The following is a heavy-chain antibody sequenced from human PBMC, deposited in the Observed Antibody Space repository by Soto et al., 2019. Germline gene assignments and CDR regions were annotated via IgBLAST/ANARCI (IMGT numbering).Heavy chain of an antibody. V-gene: IGHV3-7*05. D-gene: IGHD6-19*01. Sequence: EVQLVGSGGGLVQTGGSLRLSCAASGFTFSRYWMKWVRQAPGKGLEWVANIKQDGSETYYVDSVKGRFTISRDNAKNSLFLQMNSLRAEDTAVYYCAGGSGWLSDSWGQGTLVTVSS. CDR3: AGGSGWLSDS. CDR1: GFTFSRYW. J-gene: IGHJ4*02. CDR2: IKQDGSET.